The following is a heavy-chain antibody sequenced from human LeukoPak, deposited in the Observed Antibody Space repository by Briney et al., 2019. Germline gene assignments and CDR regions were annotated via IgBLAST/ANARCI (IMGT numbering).Heavy chain of an antibody. D-gene: IGHD3-3*01. V-gene: IGHV3-7*01. J-gene: IGHJ4*02. CDR2: IKQDGSEK. CDR1: GFTFSTYW. CDR3: ARDQGTDLWSVFDY. Sequence: PGGSLRLSCAASGFTFSTYWMSWVRQAPGKGLEWVANIKQDGSEKYYVDSVKGRFTISRDNAKNSLYLQMNSLRAEDTAVYYCARDQGTDLWSVFDYGGQGPLATVSS.